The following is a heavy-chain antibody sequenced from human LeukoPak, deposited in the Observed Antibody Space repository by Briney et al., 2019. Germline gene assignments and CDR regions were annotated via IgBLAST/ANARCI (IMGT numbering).Heavy chain of an antibody. CDR2: IHKDGLHT. CDR3: ARESEAAGTYYLDH. J-gene: IGHJ4*02. CDR1: GFTFNEFW. D-gene: IGHD6-25*01. V-gene: IGHV3-74*01. Sequence: GGSLRLSCAASGFTFNEFWMHWVRQVPGKGLMWVSRIHKDGLHTWYADSMKGRFTISRDNAENTVYLHLNSLRVEDTAVYYCARESEAAGTYYLDHWGQGNLVSVSS.